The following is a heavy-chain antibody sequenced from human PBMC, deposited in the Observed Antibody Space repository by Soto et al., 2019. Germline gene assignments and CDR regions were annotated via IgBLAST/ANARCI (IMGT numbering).Heavy chain of an antibody. D-gene: IGHD4-17*01. CDR2: ISSSSSTI. V-gene: IGHV3-48*02. Sequence: EVQLVESGGGLVQPGGSLRLSCAASGFTFSSYSMNWVRQAPGKGLEWVSYISSSSSTIYYADSVKGRFTISRDNAENSLYLQMNSLRDEDTAVYYCAREGDGDYPYYYYGMDVWGQGTTVTVSS. CDR1: GFTFSSYS. CDR3: AREGDGDYPYYYYGMDV. J-gene: IGHJ6*02.